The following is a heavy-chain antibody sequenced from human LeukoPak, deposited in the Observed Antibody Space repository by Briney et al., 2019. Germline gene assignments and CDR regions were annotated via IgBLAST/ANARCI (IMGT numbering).Heavy chain of an antibody. CDR3: ARDDPTLGFDY. Sequence: PSETLSLTCTVSGGSISSYYWSWIRQPAGKGLEWIGRIYTSGSTNYNPSHKSRLTMSVDTSKNQFSLKLSPVTAADTAVYYCARDDPTLGFDYWGQGTLVTVSS. CDR2: IYTSGST. J-gene: IGHJ4*02. CDR1: GGSISSYY. D-gene: IGHD3-16*01. V-gene: IGHV4-4*07.